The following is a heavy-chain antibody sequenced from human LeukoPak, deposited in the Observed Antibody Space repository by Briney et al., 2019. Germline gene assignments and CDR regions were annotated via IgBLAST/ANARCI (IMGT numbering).Heavy chain of an antibody. J-gene: IGHJ4*02. D-gene: IGHD3-9*01. CDR3: AREENDILTGYYHA. V-gene: IGHV1-69*05. CDR1: GGTFSSYA. Sequence: SVKVSCKASGGTFSSYAISWVRQAPGQGLEWMGGIIPIFGTANYAQKFQGRVTITTDESTSTAYMELSSLRSEDTAVYYCAREENDILTGYYHARGQGTLVTVSS. CDR2: IIPIFGTA.